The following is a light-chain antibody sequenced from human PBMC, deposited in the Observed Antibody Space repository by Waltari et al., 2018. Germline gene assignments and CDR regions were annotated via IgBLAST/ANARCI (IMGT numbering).Light chain of an antibody. V-gene: IGLV2-14*03. CDR1: SSDVGGYNF. J-gene: IGLJ3*02. CDR2: DVS. CDR3: SSYTSSTTWV. Sequence: QSALTQPASVSGSPGQSITISCTGPSSDVGGYNFLSWYQQHPGKAPKLMIYDVSKRPSGVSSRFSGSKSGNTASLTISGLQAEDEADYYCSSYTSSTTWVFGGGTKLTVL.